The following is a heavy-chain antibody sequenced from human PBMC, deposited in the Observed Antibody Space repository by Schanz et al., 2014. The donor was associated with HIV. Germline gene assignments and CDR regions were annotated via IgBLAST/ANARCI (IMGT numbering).Heavy chain of an antibody. D-gene: IGHD6-25*01. V-gene: IGHV3-33*08. CDR3: GGHGGFSY. Sequence: VQLLESGGGLVQPGGSLRLSCAASRFTFSSNGMHWVRQAPGKGLEWVAIISYDGSNKDYADSVRGRFTIFRDNSKNTLILQMNSLRVEDTAVYYCGGHGGFSYWGQGTRVAVSP. CDR2: ISYDGSNK. J-gene: IGHJ4*02. CDR1: RFTFSSNG.